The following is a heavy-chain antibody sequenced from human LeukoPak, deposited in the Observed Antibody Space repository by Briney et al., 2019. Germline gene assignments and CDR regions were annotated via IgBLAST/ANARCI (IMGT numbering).Heavy chain of an antibody. Sequence: PSETLSLTCTVSGGSTSSYYWSWIRQPPGKGLEWIGYIYYSGSTNYNPSLKSRVTISVDTSKNQFSLKLSSVTAADTAVYYCARGSGLVVVAATTKPLFDYWGQGTLVTVSS. CDR2: IYYSGST. V-gene: IGHV4-59*12. D-gene: IGHD2-15*01. J-gene: IGHJ4*02. CDR3: ARGSGLVVVAATTKPLFDY. CDR1: GGSTSSYY.